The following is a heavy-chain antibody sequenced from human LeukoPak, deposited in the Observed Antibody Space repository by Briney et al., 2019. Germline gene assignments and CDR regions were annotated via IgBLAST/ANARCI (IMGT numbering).Heavy chain of an antibody. Sequence: GGSLRLSCAISGLTFHDYAMTWVRQAPGKGLEWVSTIVGDSSKTYYADSVKGRFTISRDNSNYMLFLHMNNLRAEDTAIYYCAKQPYNCYYLDVWGKGTTVTVSS. CDR3: AKQPYNCYYLDV. V-gene: IGHV3-23*01. CDR1: GLTFHDYA. J-gene: IGHJ6*03. D-gene: IGHD2-21*01. CDR2: IVGDSSKT.